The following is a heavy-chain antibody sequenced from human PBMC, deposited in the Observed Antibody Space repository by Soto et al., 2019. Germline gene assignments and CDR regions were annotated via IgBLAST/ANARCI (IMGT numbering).Heavy chain of an antibody. V-gene: IGHV3-13*01. CDR1: GFTFGTYD. Sequence: ESGGALVQPGGSLRLSCAASGFTFGTYDMHWVRQVTGKGLEWVSGIGTVGDTYYPGSVKGRFTISRENAKNSLYLQMNSLRAGDTAVYYCARDDGSGCMDVWGQGTTVTVSS. J-gene: IGHJ6*02. CDR3: ARDDGSGCMDV. D-gene: IGHD3-10*01. CDR2: IGTVGDT.